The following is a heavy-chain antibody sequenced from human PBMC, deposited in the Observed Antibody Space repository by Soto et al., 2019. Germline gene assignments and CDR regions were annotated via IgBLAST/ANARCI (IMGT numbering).Heavy chain of an antibody. Sequence: GASVKVSCKASGYTFIDYYMHWVRQAPGQGFEWLGRISPKSGATNYAQKFQGRVTMTWDTSLNTAYMELSSLISEDTAVYYCARPPGYISDWYYFDLWGQGTPVTVSS. J-gene: IGHJ4*02. D-gene: IGHD3-9*01. CDR3: ARPPGYISDWYYFDL. V-gene: IGHV1-2*02. CDR1: GYTFIDYY. CDR2: ISPKSGAT.